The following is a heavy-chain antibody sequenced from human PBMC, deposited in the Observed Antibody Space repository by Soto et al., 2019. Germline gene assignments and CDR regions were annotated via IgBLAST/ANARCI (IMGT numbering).Heavy chain of an antibody. CDR2: IYYSGST. J-gene: IGHJ4*02. Sequence: PSETLSLTCSVSGGSTSSYYWSWIRQPPGKGLEWIGYIYYSGSTDYSPSLKSRVTMSIDTSQNQVSLKLTSVTAADTAVYYCARETGGANVDHWGQGTLVTVSS. CDR3: ARETGGANVDH. V-gene: IGHV4-59*12. D-gene: IGHD2-8*02. CDR1: GGSTSSYY.